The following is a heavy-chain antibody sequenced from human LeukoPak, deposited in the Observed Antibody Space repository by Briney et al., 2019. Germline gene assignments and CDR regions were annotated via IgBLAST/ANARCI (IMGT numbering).Heavy chain of an antibody. J-gene: IGHJ4*02. CDR3: TREGVYDSSGYHDY. CDR1: GFTFSSYA. D-gene: IGHD3-22*01. V-gene: IGHV3-23*01. CDR2: ISATGGST. Sequence: GGSLRLSCAASGFTFSSYAMSWVRQAPGKGLEWVSAISATGGSTYYADSVKGRFTISRDDSKNTAYLQMNSLKTEDTAVYYCTREGVYDSSGYHDYWGQGTLVTVSS.